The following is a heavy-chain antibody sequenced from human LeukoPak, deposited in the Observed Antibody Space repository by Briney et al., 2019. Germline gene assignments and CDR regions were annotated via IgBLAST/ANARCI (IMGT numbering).Heavy chain of an antibody. V-gene: IGHV4-59*02. CDR2: ILYSGTT. J-gene: IGHJ5*02. CDR1: GASVTSYY. D-gene: IGHD3-16*01. CDR3: ARRIIARGLGQENWFGP. Sequence: SETPSLTCTVSGASVTSYYWNWIRQPPGKGLEWIGYILYSGTTNYNPSLNSRVTMSLDTSKNQFSLELSSVTAADTAVYYCARRIIARGLGQENWFGPWGQGILVTVSS.